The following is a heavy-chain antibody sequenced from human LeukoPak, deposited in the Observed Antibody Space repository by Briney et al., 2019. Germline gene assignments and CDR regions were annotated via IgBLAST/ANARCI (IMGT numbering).Heavy chain of an antibody. D-gene: IGHD3-16*02. CDR2: INHSGTT. CDR3: ASHYSSGSYRYTGSFDS. Sequence: SETLSLTCAVYGGSFSDYYWSWIRQPPGKGLELIGEINHSGTTNYSPSLKSRVSISVDTSKNQFSLKLNSVTAADAAMYYCASHYSSGSYRYTGSFDSWGQGKLVNVSS. CDR1: GGSFSDYY. V-gene: IGHV4-34*01. J-gene: IGHJ4*02.